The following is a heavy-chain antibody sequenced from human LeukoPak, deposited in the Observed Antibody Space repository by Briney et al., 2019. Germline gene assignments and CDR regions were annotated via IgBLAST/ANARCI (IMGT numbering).Heavy chain of an antibody. CDR2: IIPIFGTA. CDR1: GGTFSSYA. D-gene: IGHD2-15*01. CDR3: ARKNYCSGGSCYSRGWFDP. V-gene: IGHV1-69*13. Sequence: ASVKVSCKASGGTFSSYAISWVRQAPGQGLGWMGGIIPIFGTANYAQKFQGRVTITADESTSTAYMELSSLRSEDTAMYYCARKNYCSGGSCYSRGWFDPWGQGTLVTVSS. J-gene: IGHJ5*02.